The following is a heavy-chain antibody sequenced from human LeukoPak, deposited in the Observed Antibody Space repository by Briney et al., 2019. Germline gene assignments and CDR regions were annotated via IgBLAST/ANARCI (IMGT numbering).Heavy chain of an antibody. Sequence: GESLKISCKVSGYSFTTFWIGWVRQMPGKGLEWVAIINPGDSDTRYSPSSQGRVSISVDKSISTAYLQWSSLKASDTAMYYCARLPDYVSGKDYWGQGTLVTVSS. V-gene: IGHV5-51*01. CDR3: ARLPDYVSGKDY. CDR2: INPGDSDT. CDR1: GYSFTTFW. J-gene: IGHJ4*02. D-gene: IGHD3-10*01.